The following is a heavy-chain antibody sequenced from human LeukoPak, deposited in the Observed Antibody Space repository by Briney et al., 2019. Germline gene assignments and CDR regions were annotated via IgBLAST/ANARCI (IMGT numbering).Heavy chain of an antibody. V-gene: IGHV4-39*01. Sequence: SETLSLTCTVSGGSISSSSYYWGWIRQPPGKGLEWIGSIYYSGSTYYNPSLKSRVTISVDTSKNQFSLKLSSVTAADTAVYYCARGVRSGWRYWGQGTLVTVSS. D-gene: IGHD6-19*01. CDR3: ARGVRSGWRY. CDR2: IYYSGST. J-gene: IGHJ4*02. CDR1: GGSISSSSYY.